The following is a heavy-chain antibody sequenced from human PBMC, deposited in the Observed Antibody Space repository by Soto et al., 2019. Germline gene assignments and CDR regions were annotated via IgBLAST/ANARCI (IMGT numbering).Heavy chain of an antibody. D-gene: IGHD3-22*01. CDR1: GYTFSGYH. CDR2: ISADNGDT. V-gene: IGHV1-18*01. J-gene: IGHJ4*02. CDR3: ARDRSYDDETSGYPFDY. Sequence: EASVKVSCKAYGYTFSGYHMHWVRQAPGQRPEWMGWISADNGDTRLSQKVQGRLTLTTDTSTNTAYMDLRSLSSDDTAVYYCARDRSYDDETSGYPFDYWGQGTKVTVSS.